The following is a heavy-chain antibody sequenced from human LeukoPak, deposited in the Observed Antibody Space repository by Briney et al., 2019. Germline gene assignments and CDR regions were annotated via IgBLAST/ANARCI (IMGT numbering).Heavy chain of an antibody. CDR1: GGSISNYY. CDR2: IYYSGSI. CDR3: ARAGDSSGYLVSWFDP. J-gene: IGHJ5*02. Sequence: SETLSLTCTVSGGSISNYYWSWIRQSPGKGLEWIGYIYYSGSINYNPSLKSRVTMSVDTSKNQFSLKLSSVTAADTAVYYCARAGDSSGYLVSWFDPWGQGTLVTVSS. D-gene: IGHD3-22*01. V-gene: IGHV4-59*01.